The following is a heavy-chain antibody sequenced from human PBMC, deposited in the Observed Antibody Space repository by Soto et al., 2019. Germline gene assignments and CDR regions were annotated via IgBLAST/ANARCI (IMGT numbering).Heavy chain of an antibody. V-gene: IGHV3-30*18. CDR3: AKRRNVLRFLEWSSGMEV. D-gene: IGHD3-3*01. CDR1: GFTFSSYG. CDR2: ISYDESNK. J-gene: IGHJ6*02. Sequence: PGGSLTLSCAASGFTFSSYGMRWVRQAPGKGLEWVAFISYDESNKYYADSVKGRFTISRDNSRTTLYLQMNSLRAEDTAVYFCAKRRNVLRFLEWSSGMEVWGPVTTVTVSS.